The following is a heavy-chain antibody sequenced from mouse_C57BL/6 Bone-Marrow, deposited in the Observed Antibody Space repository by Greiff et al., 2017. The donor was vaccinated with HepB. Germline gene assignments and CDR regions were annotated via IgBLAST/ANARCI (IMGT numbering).Heavy chain of an antibody. CDR1: GFTFSDYY. Sequence: EVHLVESGGGLVQPGGSLKLSCAASGFTFSDYYMYWVRQTPEKRLEWVAYISNGGGSTYYPDTVKGRFTISRDNAKNTLYLQMSRLKSEDTAMYYCARQGDYGSSYIDFDVWGTGTTVTVSS. J-gene: IGHJ1*03. V-gene: IGHV5-12*01. CDR2: ISNGGGST. D-gene: IGHD1-1*01. CDR3: ARQGDYGSSYIDFDV.